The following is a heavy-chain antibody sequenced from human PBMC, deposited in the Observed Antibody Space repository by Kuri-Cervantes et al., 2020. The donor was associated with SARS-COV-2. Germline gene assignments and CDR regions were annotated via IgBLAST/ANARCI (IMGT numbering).Heavy chain of an antibody. CDR3: ARDNGRYGMDV. D-gene: IGHD2-8*01. J-gene: IGHJ6*02. V-gene: IGHV4-39*07. Sequence: SETLSLTCTVSGGSISSSSNYWGWIRHPPGKGLEWIGSIYYSGSTYYNPSLKSRVTISVDTSKNQFSLKLSSVTAADTAVYYCARDNGRYGMDVWGQGTTVTVSS. CDR1: GGSISSSSNY. CDR2: IYYSGST.